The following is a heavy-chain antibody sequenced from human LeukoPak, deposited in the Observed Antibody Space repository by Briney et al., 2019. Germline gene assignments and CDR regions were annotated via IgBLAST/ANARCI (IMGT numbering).Heavy chain of an antibody. CDR2: INHSGST. V-gene: IGHV4-34*01. D-gene: IGHD2-2*01. CDR3: ARGIIVVVPAAIPYMDV. J-gene: IGHJ6*03. CDR1: GGSFSGYY. Sequence: PSETLSLTCAVYGGSFSGYYWSWIRQPPGKGLERIGEINHSGSTNYNPSLKSRVTISVDTSKNQFSLKLSSVTAADTAVYYCARGIIVVVPAAIPYMDVWGKGTTVTVSS.